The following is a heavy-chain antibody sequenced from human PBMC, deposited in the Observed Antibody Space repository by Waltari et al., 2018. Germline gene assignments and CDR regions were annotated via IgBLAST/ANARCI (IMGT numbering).Heavy chain of an antibody. Sequence: QVQLVQSGAEVKKPGSSVKVSCKASGGTFSSYAISWVRQAPGQGLEWMGRIIPIFGIANYAQKFQGRVTITADKSTSTAYMELSSLRSEDTAVYYCASSPVATGTGAFDIWGQGTMVTVSS. J-gene: IGHJ3*02. CDR2: IIPIFGIA. V-gene: IGHV1-69*02. CDR1: GGTFSSYA. D-gene: IGHD5-12*01. CDR3: ASSPVATGTGAFDI.